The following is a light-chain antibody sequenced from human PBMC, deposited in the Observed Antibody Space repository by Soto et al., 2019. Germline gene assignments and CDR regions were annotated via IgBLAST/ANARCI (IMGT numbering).Light chain of an antibody. CDR1: TSDVGI. CDR2: EVT. Sequence: QSALTQPGSVSGSPGQSITISCSGTTSDVGIVSWYQHHPGKAPKLMIHEVTKRPSGVSDRFSGSKSGNSASLTISGLQAEDEADYFCCSFGGSGYVFGTGTKV. J-gene: IGLJ1*01. CDR3: CSFGGSGYV. V-gene: IGLV2-23*02.